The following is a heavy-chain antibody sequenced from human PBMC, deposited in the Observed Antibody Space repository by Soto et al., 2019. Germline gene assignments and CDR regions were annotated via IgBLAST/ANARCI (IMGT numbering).Heavy chain of an antibody. J-gene: IGHJ6*03. V-gene: IGHV5-51*01. Sequence: GAAVPISGEGFGGNFSSSRISQERQKTRKRPVGKGIIHPGDSDTRYSPSFQGQVTISADKSISTAYLQWSSLKASDTAMYYCARHAGYSGYDPYYYYYYYMDVWGKGTTVTVSS. CDR3: ARHAGYSGYDPYYYYYYYMDV. CDR1: GGNFSSSR. CDR2: IHPGDSDT. D-gene: IGHD5-12*01.